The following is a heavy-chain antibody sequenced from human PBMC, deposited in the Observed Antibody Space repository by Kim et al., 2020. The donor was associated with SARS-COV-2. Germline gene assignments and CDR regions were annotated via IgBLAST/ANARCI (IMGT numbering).Heavy chain of an antibody. CDR1: GFTFSSYA. J-gene: IGHJ4*02. Sequence: GGSLRLSCAASGFTFSSYAMHWVRQAPGKGLEWVAVISYDGSNKYYADSVKGRFTISRDNSKNTLYLQMNSLRAEDTAVYYCARDPTVLYYFDYWGQGTLVTVSS. CDR3: ARDPTVLYYFDY. V-gene: IGHV3-30*04. D-gene: IGHD4-17*01. CDR2: ISYDGSNK.